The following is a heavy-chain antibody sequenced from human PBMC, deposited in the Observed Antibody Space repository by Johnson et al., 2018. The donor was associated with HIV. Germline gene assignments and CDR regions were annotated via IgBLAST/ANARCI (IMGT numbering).Heavy chain of an antibody. CDR1: GFTFSSYG. CDR3: AKEGSTVI. Sequence: QMLLVESGGGVVQPGGSLRLSCAASGFTFSSYGMHWVRQAPGKGLEWVAFIRSDGSTKYYVDSVKGRFTISRDNSKNTLYLQMNSLGAEDTAVYYCAKEGSTVIWGQGTMVTVSS. V-gene: IGHV3-30*02. D-gene: IGHD4-11*01. J-gene: IGHJ3*01. CDR2: IRSDGSTK.